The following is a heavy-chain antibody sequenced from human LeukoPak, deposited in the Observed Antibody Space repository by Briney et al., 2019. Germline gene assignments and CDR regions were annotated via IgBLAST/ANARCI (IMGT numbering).Heavy chain of an antibody. V-gene: IGHV3-23*01. Sequence: GGSLRLSCAASGFTFSSYAMSWVRQAPGKGLEWVSAISGSGGSSYYADSVKGRFTISRENSKNTLYLQMNSLRAEDTAVYYCAKFEVVAADFDYWGQGTLVTVSS. CDR1: GFTFSSYA. CDR3: AKFEVVAADFDY. D-gene: IGHD2-15*01. CDR2: ISGSGGSS. J-gene: IGHJ4*02.